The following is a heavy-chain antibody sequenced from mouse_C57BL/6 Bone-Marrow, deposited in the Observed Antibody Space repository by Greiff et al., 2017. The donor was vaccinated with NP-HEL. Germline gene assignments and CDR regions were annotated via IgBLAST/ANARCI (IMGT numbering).Heavy chain of an antibody. CDR2: IWSGGST. D-gene: IGHD1-1*01. CDR3: ASMTTVVATRAMDY. V-gene: IGHV2-2*01. J-gene: IGHJ4*01. CDR1: GFSLTSYG. Sequence: VKLVESGPGLVQPSQSLSITCTVSGFSLTSYGVHWVRQSPGKGLEWLGVIWSGGSTDYNAAFISRLSISKDNSKSQVFFKMNSLQADDTAIYYCASMTTVVATRAMDYWGQGTSVTVSS.